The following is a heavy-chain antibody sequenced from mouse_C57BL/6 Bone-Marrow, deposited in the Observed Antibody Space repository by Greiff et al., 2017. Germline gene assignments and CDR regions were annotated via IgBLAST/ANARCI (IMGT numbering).Heavy chain of an antibody. Sequence: VQLLQPGAELVKPGASVKLSCTASGFTFTSYWMHWVKQRPGRGLEWIGRIDPNSGGTKYNEEFKSKATMTVYKPSSTAYLQLSSLTSEDAAVYYCERGLLRWYFDVWGTGTTVTVSS. J-gene: IGHJ1*03. D-gene: IGHD2-3*01. CDR1: GFTFTSYW. CDR3: ERGLLRWYFDV. CDR2: IDPNSGGT. V-gene: IGHV1-72*01.